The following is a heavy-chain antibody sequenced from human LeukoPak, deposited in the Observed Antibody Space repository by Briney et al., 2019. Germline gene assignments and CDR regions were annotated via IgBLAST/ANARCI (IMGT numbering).Heavy chain of an antibody. Sequence: PGRSLRLPCAASGFTFSSYGMHWVRQAPGKGLEWVAVISYDGSNKYYADSVKGRFTISRDNSKNTLYLQMNSLRAEDTAVYYCAKEGYYYDSSGYNYYYGMDVWGQGTTVTVSS. J-gene: IGHJ6*02. V-gene: IGHV3-30*18. D-gene: IGHD3-22*01. CDR2: ISYDGSNK. CDR1: GFTFSSYG. CDR3: AKEGYYYDSSGYNYYYGMDV.